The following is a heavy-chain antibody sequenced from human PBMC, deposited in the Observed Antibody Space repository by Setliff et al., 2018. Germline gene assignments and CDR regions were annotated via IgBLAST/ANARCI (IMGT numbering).Heavy chain of an antibody. CDR3: ARSLGIRDYSYFDL. CDR1: GLTVSNDF. V-gene: IGHV3-48*01. D-gene: IGHD5-12*01. CDR2: IRSNSPTL. Sequence: GGSLRLSCVVSGLTVSNDFMGWVRQTPGKGLEWISTIRSNSPTLYYADSVQGRFTISRDNARNSLFLQMSSLRAEDTAVYYCARSLGIRDYSYFDLWGRGTLVTVSS. J-gene: IGHJ2*01.